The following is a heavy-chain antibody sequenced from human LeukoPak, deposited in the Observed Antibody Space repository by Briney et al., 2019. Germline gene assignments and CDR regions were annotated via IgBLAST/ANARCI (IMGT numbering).Heavy chain of an antibody. V-gene: IGHV3-23*01. CDR2: ISAGSGNT. Sequence: GGSLRLSCPSSGFTFSTYAMMGVGQIPGKGLEGVSAISAGSGNTVYADSVKGRFTISRDDSKHTLFLQMNSLRADDTAVYYCARDPNGDYIGAFDMWGPGTMVTVSS. CDR3: ARDPNGDYIGAFDM. D-gene: IGHD4-17*01. J-gene: IGHJ3*02. CDR1: GFTFSTYA.